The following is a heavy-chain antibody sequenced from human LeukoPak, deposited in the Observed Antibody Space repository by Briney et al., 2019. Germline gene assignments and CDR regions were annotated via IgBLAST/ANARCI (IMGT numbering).Heavy chain of an antibody. CDR1: GGSISSYY. Sequence: SEALSLTCTVSGGSISSYYWSWIRQPPGKGLEWIAYMHGSGSPNYNPSLASRLTLSVDATENLLSLKLTSVTAADTAVYFCARDLSVNAFDIWGQGTLVTVSS. D-gene: IGHD2/OR15-2a*01. CDR2: MHGSGSP. V-gene: IGHV4-59*01. CDR3: ARDLSVNAFDI. J-gene: IGHJ3*02.